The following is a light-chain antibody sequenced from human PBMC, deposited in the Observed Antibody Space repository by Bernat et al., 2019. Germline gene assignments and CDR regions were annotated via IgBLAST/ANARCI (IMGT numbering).Light chain of an antibody. CDR2: GAA. CDR1: QDINFY. V-gene: IGKV1-27*01. J-gene: IGKJ1*01. CDR3: QKHNSAPLT. Sequence: IQMTQSPSSLSASVGDRVTIICRANQDINFYLAWYQHKPGKVPKLLIYGAATLQSGVPSRFSGRWSGAGFTLTISSLQPEDVATYYCQKHNSAPLTFGQGTKVEIK.